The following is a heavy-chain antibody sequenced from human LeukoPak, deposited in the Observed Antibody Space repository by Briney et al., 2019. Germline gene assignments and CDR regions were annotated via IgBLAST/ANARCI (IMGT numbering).Heavy chain of an antibody. CDR1: GGTFSSYA. CDR3: ARSSGTKPNWFDP. V-gene: IGHV1-69*13. CDR2: IIPVFGTA. J-gene: IGHJ5*02. Sequence: GASVKVSCKASGGTFSSYAISWVRQAPGQGLEWMGGIIPVFGTANYAQKFQGRVTITADESTSTAYMGLGSLRSEDTAVYYCARSSGTKPNWFDPWGQGTLVTVSS. D-gene: IGHD3-10*01.